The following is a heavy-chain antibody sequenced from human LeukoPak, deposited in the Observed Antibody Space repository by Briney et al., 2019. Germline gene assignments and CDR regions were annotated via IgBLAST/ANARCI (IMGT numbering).Heavy chain of an antibody. Sequence: ASVKVSCKASGYTFTGYYMHWVRQAPGQGLELMGWINPNSGGTNYAQKFQGRVTMTRDTSISTAYMELSRLRSYDTAAYYCARTSGTVTTSSWYFDLWGRGTLVTVSS. CDR1: GYTFTGYY. V-gene: IGHV1-2*02. J-gene: IGHJ2*01. CDR3: ARTSGTVTTSSWYFDL. CDR2: INPNSGGT. D-gene: IGHD4-17*01.